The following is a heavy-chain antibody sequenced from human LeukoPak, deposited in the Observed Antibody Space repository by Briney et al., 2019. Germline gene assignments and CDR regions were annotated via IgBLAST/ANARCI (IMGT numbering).Heavy chain of an antibody. Sequence: GGSLRLSCAASGFIFSHYAMTWVRHAPGKEREWVSIISASGGTTYYADSVKGRFTISRDNSKDTLYLQMISLRAEDTALHYCAKKYCSGAGCYPRAFDIWGQGTMVTVSS. D-gene: IGHD2-15*01. CDR3: AKKYCSGAGCYPRAFDI. CDR2: ISASGGTT. V-gene: IGHV3-23*01. CDR1: GFIFSHYA. J-gene: IGHJ3*02.